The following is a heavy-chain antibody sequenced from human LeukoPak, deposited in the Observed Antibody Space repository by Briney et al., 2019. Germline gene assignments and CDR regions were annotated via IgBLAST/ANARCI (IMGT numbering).Heavy chain of an antibody. J-gene: IGHJ3*02. V-gene: IGHV3-23*01. CDR3: AKDLERYHDAFDI. Sequence: GGSLRLSCAASGFTFSSYAMSWVRQAPGKGLEWVSAISGSGGSTYYADSVKGRFTISRDDSKNTLYLQMNSLRAEDTAVYYCAKDLERYHDAFDIWGQGTMVTVSS. D-gene: IGHD3-9*01. CDR2: ISGSGGST. CDR1: GFTFSSYA.